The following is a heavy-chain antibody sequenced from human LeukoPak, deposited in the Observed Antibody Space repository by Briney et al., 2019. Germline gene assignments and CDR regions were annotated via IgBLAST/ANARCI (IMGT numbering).Heavy chain of an antibody. CDR2: IRSKANSYAT. Sequence: GGSLRLSCAASGFTVSSNYMSWVRQAPGKGLEWVGRIRSKANSYATAYAASVKGRFTISRDDSKNTAYLQMNSLKTEDTAVYYCLVRGVISWGQGTLVTVSS. CDR1: GFTVSSNY. J-gene: IGHJ5*02. CDR3: LVRGVIS. D-gene: IGHD3-10*01. V-gene: IGHV3-73*01.